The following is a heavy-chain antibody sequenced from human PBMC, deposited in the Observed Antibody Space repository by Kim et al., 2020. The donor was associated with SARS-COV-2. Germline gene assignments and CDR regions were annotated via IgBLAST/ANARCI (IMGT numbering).Heavy chain of an antibody. CDR1: GFTFSSYG. CDR3: AKNGDGSGSYYNVKPWGGMDV. CDR2: IWYDGSNK. Sequence: GGSLRLSCAASGFTFSSYGMHWVRQAPGKGLEWVAVIWYDGSNKYYADSVKGRFTISRDNSKNTLYLQMNSLRAEDTAVYYCAKNGDGSGSYYNVKPWGGMDVWGQGTTVTVSS. D-gene: IGHD3-10*01. J-gene: IGHJ6*02. V-gene: IGHV3-33*06.